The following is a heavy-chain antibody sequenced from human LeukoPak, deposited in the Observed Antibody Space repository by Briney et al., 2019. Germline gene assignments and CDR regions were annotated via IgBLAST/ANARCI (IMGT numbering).Heavy chain of an antibody. V-gene: IGHV3-11*01. CDR1: GFTFSDYY. CDR2: ISSSGSTI. J-gene: IGHJ6*02. CDR3: ARDQAPYCSGGSCYSSRLYYYYYGMDV. Sequence: PGGSLRLSCAASGFTFSDYYMSWIRQAPGKGLEWVSYISSSGSTIYYADSVKGRFTISRDNAKNSLYLQMNSLRAEDTAVYYRARDQAPYCSGGSCYSSRLYYYYYGMDVWGQGTTVTVSS. D-gene: IGHD2-15*01.